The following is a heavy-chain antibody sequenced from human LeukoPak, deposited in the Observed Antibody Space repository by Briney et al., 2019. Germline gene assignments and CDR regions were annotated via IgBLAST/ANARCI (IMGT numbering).Heavy chain of an antibody. CDR1: GFTFSSYG. D-gene: IGHD2-15*01. Sequence: GGSLRLSCAASGFTFSSYGMHWVRQAPGKGLEWVAVIWYDGSNKYYADSVRGRFTISRDNSKNTLYLQTNSLRAEDTAVYYCARDTPTPDYGMDVWGQGTTVTVSS. CDR3: ARDTPTPDYGMDV. V-gene: IGHV3-33*01. J-gene: IGHJ6*02. CDR2: IWYDGSNK.